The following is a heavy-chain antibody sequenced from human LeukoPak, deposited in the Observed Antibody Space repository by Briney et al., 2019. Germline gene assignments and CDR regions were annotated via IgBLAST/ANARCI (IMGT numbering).Heavy chain of an antibody. CDR2: IKSKTDGGTT. CDR1: GFTFSNAW. Sequence: TGGSLRLSCAASGFTFSNAWMSWVRQAPGKGLEWVGRIKSKTDGGTTDYAAPVKGRFTISRDDSKNTLYLQMNSLKTEDTAVYYCTTDSYDSSGYYLGDWGQGTLVTVSS. V-gene: IGHV3-15*01. CDR3: TTDSYDSSGYYLGD. J-gene: IGHJ4*02. D-gene: IGHD3-22*01.